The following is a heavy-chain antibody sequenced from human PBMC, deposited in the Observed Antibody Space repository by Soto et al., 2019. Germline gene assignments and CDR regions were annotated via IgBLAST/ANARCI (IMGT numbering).Heavy chain of an antibody. CDR1: GYPLTELS. Sequence: XSVKVSYKVSGYPLTELSMHWVRQAPGKGLEWMGGFDPEDGETIYAQKFQGRVTMTEDTSTDTAYMELSSLRSEDTAVYYCATVHAYSTEFFVGALGYWGQGTLVTVSS. V-gene: IGHV1-24*01. CDR2: FDPEDGET. D-gene: IGHD4-4*01. J-gene: IGHJ4*02. CDR3: ATVHAYSTEFFVGALGY.